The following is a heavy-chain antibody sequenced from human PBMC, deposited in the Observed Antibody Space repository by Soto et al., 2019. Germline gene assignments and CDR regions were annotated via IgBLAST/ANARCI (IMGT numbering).Heavy chain of an antibody. Sequence: GGSLRLSCAASGFPFSTYSMTWVHQAPGKGLERVSSISSSSSYIYYADSVKGRFTISRDNVKNSLYLQMNSLRAEDTAVYYCAREVGSSYYFDYWGQGTLVTVSS. D-gene: IGHD5-12*01. CDR2: ISSSSSYI. CDR3: AREVGSSYYFDY. CDR1: GFPFSTYS. J-gene: IGHJ4*02. V-gene: IGHV3-21*01.